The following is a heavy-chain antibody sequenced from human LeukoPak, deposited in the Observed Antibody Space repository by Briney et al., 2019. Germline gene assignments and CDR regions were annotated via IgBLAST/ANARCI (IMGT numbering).Heavy chain of an antibody. CDR3: ATPYCTNGVCYKNFDY. Sequence: ASVKVSCKASGYTFTSYGISWVRQAPGQGLEWMGWISAYNGNTNYAQKLQGRVTMTEDTSTDTAYMELSSLRSEDTAVYYCATPYCTNGVCYKNFDYWGQGTLVTVSS. D-gene: IGHD2-8*01. CDR1: GYTFTSYG. V-gene: IGHV1-18*01. J-gene: IGHJ4*02. CDR2: ISAYNGNT.